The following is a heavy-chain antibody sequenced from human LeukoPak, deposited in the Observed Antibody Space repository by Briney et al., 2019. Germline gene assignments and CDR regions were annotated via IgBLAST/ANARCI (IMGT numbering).Heavy chain of an antibody. CDR1: GGTFSSYA. V-gene: IGHV1-18*01. CDR2: ISAYNGNT. CDR3: ARESSGWYGRWFDP. D-gene: IGHD6-19*01. J-gene: IGHJ5*02. Sequence: GASVKVSCKASGGTFSSYAISWVRQAPGQGLEWMGWISAYNGNTNYAQKLQGRVTMTTDTSTSTAYMELRSLRSDDTAVYYCARESSGWYGRWFDPWGQGTLVTVSS.